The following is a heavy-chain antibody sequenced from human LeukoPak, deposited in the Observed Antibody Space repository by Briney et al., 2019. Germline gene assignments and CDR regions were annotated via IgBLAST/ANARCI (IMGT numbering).Heavy chain of an antibody. CDR3: AREGGYCSSTSCYRGWFDP. CDR1: GGSFSGYY. J-gene: IGHJ5*02. Sequence: PSETLSLTCAVYGGSFSGYYWSWLRQPPGKGLEWLGEINHSGSTNYNPSLNSRVTISVATSNTQFTLKLSSVTAADTAVYYCAREGGYCSSTSCYRGWFDPWGQGTLVTVSS. D-gene: IGHD2-2*02. CDR2: INHSGST. V-gene: IGHV4-34*01.